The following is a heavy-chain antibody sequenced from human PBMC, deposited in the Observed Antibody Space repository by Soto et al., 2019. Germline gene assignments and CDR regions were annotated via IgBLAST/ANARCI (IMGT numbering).Heavy chain of an antibody. V-gene: IGHV3-23*01. CDR1: GFTFSSYA. CDR3: AKLYGGNSAHTYATDP. CDR2: ISTSGGST. J-gene: IGHJ5*02. Sequence: EVQLLESGGGLVQPGRSLRLSCAASGFTFSSYAMSWVRQAPGKGLEWVSTISTSGGSTHYADSVKGRFTISRDNSKNTLYLQMNSLRAEYTAIYFCAKLYGGNSAHTYATDPGGQGTLVTVSS. D-gene: IGHD2-21*02.